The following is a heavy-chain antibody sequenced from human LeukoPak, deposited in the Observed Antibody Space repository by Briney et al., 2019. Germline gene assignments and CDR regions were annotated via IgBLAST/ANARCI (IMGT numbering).Heavy chain of an antibody. J-gene: IGHJ4*02. D-gene: IGHD3-10*01. V-gene: IGHV4-59*01. Sequence: SETLSLTCTVSGGSISSYYWSWIRQPPGKGLEWIGYIYYSGSTNYNPSLKSRVTISVDTSKNQFSLKLSSVTAADTAVYYCARDMRGLNDYWGQGTLVTVSS. CDR1: GGSISSYY. CDR2: IYYSGST. CDR3: ARDMRGLNDY.